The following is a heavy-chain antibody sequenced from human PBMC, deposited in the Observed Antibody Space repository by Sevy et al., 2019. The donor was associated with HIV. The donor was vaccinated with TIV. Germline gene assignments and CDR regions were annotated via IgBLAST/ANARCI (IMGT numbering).Heavy chain of an antibody. CDR3: ARRSSGWYEDHYYYYMDV. Sequence: SGTLSLTCTVSGGSISSYYWSWIRQPPGKGLEWIGYIYYSGSTNYNPSLKSRVTISVDTSKNQFSLKLSSVTAADTAVYYCARRSSGWYEDHYYYYMDVWGKGTTVTVSS. D-gene: IGHD6-19*01. CDR2: IYYSGST. V-gene: IGHV4-59*08. CDR1: GGSISSYY. J-gene: IGHJ6*03.